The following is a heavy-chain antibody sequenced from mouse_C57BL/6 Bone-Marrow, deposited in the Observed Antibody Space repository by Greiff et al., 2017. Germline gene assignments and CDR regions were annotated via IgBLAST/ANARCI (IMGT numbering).Heavy chain of an antibody. V-gene: IGHV5-6*01. J-gene: IGHJ4*01. CDR1: GFTFSSYG. CDR2: ISSGGSYT. D-gene: IGHD2-1*01. CDR3: ARKGGKRARDY. Sequence: EVQRVESGGDLVKPGGSLKLSCAASGFTFSSYGMSWVRQTPDKRLEWVATISSGGSYTYYPDSVKGRFTISRDNAKNTLYLQMSSLKSEDTAMYYCARKGGKRARDYWGQGTSVTVSS.